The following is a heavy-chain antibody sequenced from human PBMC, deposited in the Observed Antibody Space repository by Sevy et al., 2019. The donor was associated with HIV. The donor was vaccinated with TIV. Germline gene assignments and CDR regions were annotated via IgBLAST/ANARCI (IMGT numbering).Heavy chain of an antibody. J-gene: IGHJ3*02. V-gene: IGHV1-18*01. CDR3: ARERGNHPGIGVAANDDAFDI. Sequence: ASVKVSCKASGYTFTSYGISWVRQAPGQGLEWMGWISAYNGNTNYPEKLQGRVTMTTDTSTSTAYMELRSLRSDDTAVYYCARERGNHPGIGVAANDDAFDIWGQGTMVTVSS. CDR1: GYTFTSYG. CDR2: ISAYNGNT. D-gene: IGHD6-19*01.